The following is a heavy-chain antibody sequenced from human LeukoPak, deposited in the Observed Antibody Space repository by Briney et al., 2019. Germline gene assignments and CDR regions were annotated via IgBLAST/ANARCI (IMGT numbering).Heavy chain of an antibody. CDR3: ARPRIVGTLGAFDI. CDR2: IFPGDSDT. CDR1: GYSFTSHW. D-gene: IGHD1-26*01. J-gene: IGHJ3*02. Sequence: GESLKISCKGSGYSFTSHWIGWVRQMPGKGLEWMGVIFPGDSDTRYSPSFQGQVTISADKSISTAYLQWSSLKASDTAMYYCARPRIVGTLGAFDIWGHGTMVTVSS. V-gene: IGHV5-51*01.